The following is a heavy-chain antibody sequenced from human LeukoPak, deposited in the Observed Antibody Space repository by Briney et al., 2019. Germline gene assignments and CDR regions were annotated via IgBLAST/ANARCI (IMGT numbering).Heavy chain of an antibody. CDR1: GYTLTGYY. Sequence: GASVKVSCTASGYTLTGYYIHWVRQAPGQGLEWRGWIKPSSGGTNYAQNFQGRVTMTRDTPINTAYMELSRLRSDDTAVYYCARDLMVRGPMDVWGKGTTVTVSS. CDR2: IKPSSGGT. D-gene: IGHD3-10*01. CDR3: ARDLMVRGPMDV. J-gene: IGHJ6*03. V-gene: IGHV1-2*02.